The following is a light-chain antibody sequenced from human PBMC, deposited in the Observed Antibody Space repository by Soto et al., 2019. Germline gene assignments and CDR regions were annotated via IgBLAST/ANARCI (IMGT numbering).Light chain of an antibody. J-gene: IGKJ1*01. CDR1: QSISHW. CDR2: DAS. V-gene: IGKV1-5*01. CDR3: HQYETYWT. Sequence: DIQMTQSPSTLSASVGDRVTITCRASQSISHWLAWYQQKPGKAPKLLIYDASSLESGVPSRFSGSESGTEFTLTISSLQPDDFATYYCHQYETYWTFGQGSKVEIK.